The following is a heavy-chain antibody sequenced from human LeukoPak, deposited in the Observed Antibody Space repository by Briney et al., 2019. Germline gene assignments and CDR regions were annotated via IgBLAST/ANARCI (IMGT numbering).Heavy chain of an antibody. V-gene: IGHV3-23*01. J-gene: IGHJ1*01. CDR1: GFTFSSYA. Sequence: GGSLRLSCAASGFTFSSYAMSWVRQAPGKGLEWVSAISGSGGSTYYADSVEGRFTISRDNSKNTLYLQMNSLRAEDTAAYYCAKQGGNSAEYFQHWGQGTLVTVSS. CDR3: AKQGGNSAEYFQH. CDR2: ISGSGGST. D-gene: IGHD4-23*01.